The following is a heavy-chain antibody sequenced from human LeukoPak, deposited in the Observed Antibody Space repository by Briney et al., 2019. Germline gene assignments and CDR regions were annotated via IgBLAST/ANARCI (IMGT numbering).Heavy chain of an antibody. V-gene: IGHV3-66*01. CDR1: GFTVSSNY. Sequence: GGSLRLSCAASGFTVSSNYMSWVRQAPGKGLEWVSVIYSSGSTYYADSVKSRFTISRDNSKNTLYLQMNCLRAEDTAVYYCARDHGYCSSTSCYDGWFDPWGQGTLVTVSS. D-gene: IGHD2-2*03. CDR2: IYSSGST. J-gene: IGHJ5*02. CDR3: ARDHGYCSSTSCYDGWFDP.